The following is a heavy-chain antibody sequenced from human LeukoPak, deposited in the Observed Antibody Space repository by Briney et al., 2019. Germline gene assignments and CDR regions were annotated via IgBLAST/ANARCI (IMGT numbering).Heavy chain of an antibody. CDR2: ISAYNGNT. J-gene: IGHJ5*02. D-gene: IGHD3-10*01. CDR3: ARADYYGSGSSRPAFDP. CDR1: GYTFTSYG. Sequence: ASVKVSCKASGYTFTSYGISWVRQAPGQGLEWMGWISAYNGNTNYAQKLQGRVTMTTDTSTSTAYMELRSLRSDDTAVYYCARADYYGSGSSRPAFDPWGQGTLVTVSS. V-gene: IGHV1-18*01.